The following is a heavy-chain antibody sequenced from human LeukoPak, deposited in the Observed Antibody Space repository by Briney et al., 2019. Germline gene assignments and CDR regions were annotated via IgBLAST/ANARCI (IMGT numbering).Heavy chain of an antibody. J-gene: IGHJ3*02. Sequence: GGPLRLSCAASGFTFSDHYMDWVRQAPGKGLEWVGRTRNKENSYTTEYAASVKGRFTISRDDSKNSLYLQMNSLKTEDTAVYYCARVGASSGAFDIWGQGTMVTVSS. CDR2: TRNKENSYTT. D-gene: IGHD1-26*01. CDR1: GFTFSDHY. V-gene: IGHV3-72*01. CDR3: ARVGASSGAFDI.